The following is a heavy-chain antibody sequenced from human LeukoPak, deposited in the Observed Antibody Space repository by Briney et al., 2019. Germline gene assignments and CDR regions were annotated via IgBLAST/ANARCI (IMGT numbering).Heavy chain of an antibody. J-gene: IGHJ4*02. D-gene: IGHD6-19*01. V-gene: IGHV4-28*01. CDR1: GYSISSSNW. CDR2: IYYSGST. Sequence: PSETLSLTCAVSGYSISSSNWWCWIRQPPGKGLEWIGYIYYSGSTYYNPSLKSRVTISVDTSKNQFSLKLSSVTAADTAVYYCATFGYSSGWPLDYWGQGTLVTVSS. CDR3: ATFGYSSGWPLDY.